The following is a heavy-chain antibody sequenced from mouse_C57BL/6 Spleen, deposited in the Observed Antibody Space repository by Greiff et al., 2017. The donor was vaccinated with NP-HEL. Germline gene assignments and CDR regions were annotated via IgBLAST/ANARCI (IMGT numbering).Heavy chain of an antibody. J-gene: IGHJ4*01. V-gene: IGHV5-4*01. Sequence: EVKLVESGGGLVKPGGSLKLSCAASGFTFSSYAMSWVRQTPEKRLEWVATISDGGSYTYYPDNVKGRFTISRDNAKNNLYLQMSHLKSEDTAMYYCARDPGLLDYYAMDYWGQGTSVTVSS. CDR3: ARDPGLLDYYAMDY. D-gene: IGHD2-3*01. CDR1: GFTFSSYA. CDR2: ISDGGSYT.